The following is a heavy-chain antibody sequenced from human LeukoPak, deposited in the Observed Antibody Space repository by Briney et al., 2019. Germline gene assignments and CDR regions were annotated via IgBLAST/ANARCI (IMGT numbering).Heavy chain of an antibody. J-gene: IGHJ4*02. CDR3: AKEGTLYYFDY. V-gene: IGHV3-9*01. Sequence: GRSLRLSCAVSGFTFDDYAMHWVRQAPGKSLEWVSSISWNSGRIGYADSVMGRFTISRDNAKNSLYLQMNSLRPEDTALYFCAKEGTLYYFDYWGQGTLVTVSS. CDR1: GFTFDDYA. CDR2: ISWNSGRI.